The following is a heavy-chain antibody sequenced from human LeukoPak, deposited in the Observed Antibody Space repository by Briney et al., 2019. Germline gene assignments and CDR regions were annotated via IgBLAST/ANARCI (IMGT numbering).Heavy chain of an antibody. Sequence: SGGSLSLSCAVSGFTFNIYAMAWVRQAPGKGLEWVSGLSGSGGRTFYSVKGPFTISRDNSKNTLFLQMNRLRAEDTAIYYCAKAGEYCPDGSCYSENYYFDYWGQGTLVTVSS. CDR1: GFTFNIYA. J-gene: IGHJ4*02. CDR3: AKAGEYCPDGSCYSENYYFDY. D-gene: IGHD2-15*01. CDR2: LSGSGGRT. V-gene: IGHV3-23*01.